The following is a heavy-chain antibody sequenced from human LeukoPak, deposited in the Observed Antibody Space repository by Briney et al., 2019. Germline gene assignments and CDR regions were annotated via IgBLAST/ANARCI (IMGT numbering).Heavy chain of an antibody. Sequence: PSETLSLTCTVSGGSISSGGYDWSWIRQHPGKGLEWIGYIYYSGSTYYNPSLKSRVTISVDTSKNQFSLKLSSVTAADTAVYYCARVPYYYDSSGYSLGEFDYWGQGTLVTVSS. CDR1: GGSISSGGYD. CDR2: IYYSGST. V-gene: IGHV4-31*03. CDR3: ARVPYYYDSSGYSLGEFDY. J-gene: IGHJ4*02. D-gene: IGHD3-22*01.